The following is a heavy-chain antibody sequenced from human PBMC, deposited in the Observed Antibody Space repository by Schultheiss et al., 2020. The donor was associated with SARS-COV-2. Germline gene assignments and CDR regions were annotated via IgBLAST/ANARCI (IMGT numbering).Heavy chain of an antibody. CDR2: IYTSGST. D-gene: IGHD3-3*01. CDR1: GGSISSGGYS. Sequence: SQTLSLTCAVSGGSISSGGYSWSWIRQPPGKGLEWIGSIYTSGSTNYNPSLKSRVTISVDTSKNQFSLKLSSVTAADTAVYYCARGRRDPGEWDYWGQGTLVTVSS. CDR3: ARGRRDPGEWDY. V-gene: IGHV4-30-4*07. J-gene: IGHJ4*02.